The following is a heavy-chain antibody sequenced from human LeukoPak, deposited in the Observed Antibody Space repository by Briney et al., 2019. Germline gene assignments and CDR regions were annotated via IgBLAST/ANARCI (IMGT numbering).Heavy chain of an antibody. CDR2: ISSSSSYI. V-gene: IGHV3-21*01. CDR3: ARVESWNSLPTS. J-gene: IGHJ4*02. D-gene: IGHD1-7*01. Sequence: GGSLRLSCAASGFTFSSYSMNWVRQAPGKGLEWVSSISSSSSYIYYADSVKGRVTISRDNAKNSLYLQMNTLRAEDTAVYYCARVESWNSLPTSWGQGTLVTVSS. CDR1: GFTFSSYS.